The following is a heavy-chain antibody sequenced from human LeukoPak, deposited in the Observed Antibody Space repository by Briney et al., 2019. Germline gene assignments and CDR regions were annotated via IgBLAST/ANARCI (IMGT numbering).Heavy chain of an antibody. Sequence: SETLSLTCTVSGYSISSGYYWGWIRQPPGKGLEWIGSIYHSGSTYYNPSLKSRVTISVDTSKNQFSLKLSSVTAADTAVYYCARDSSKLKRYFDWLLSSWYMDVWGKGTTVTISS. CDR3: ARDSSKLKRYFDWLLSSWYMDV. CDR1: GYSISSGYY. CDR2: IYHSGST. D-gene: IGHD3-9*01. J-gene: IGHJ6*03. V-gene: IGHV4-38-2*02.